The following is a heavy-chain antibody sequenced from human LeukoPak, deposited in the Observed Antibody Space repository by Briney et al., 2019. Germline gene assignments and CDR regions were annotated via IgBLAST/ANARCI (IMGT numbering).Heavy chain of an antibody. V-gene: IGHV3-23*01. Sequence: GGSLRLSCAASGFTFSNYWMHWVRQAPGKGLEWVSGISPGGDIRYYADSVKGRFTISRDNSKYTVSLQMSSLRAEDTAVYYCAKDDGWIQFNSWGQGTLVTVSS. D-gene: IGHD5-24*01. J-gene: IGHJ4*02. CDR2: ISPGGDIR. CDR3: AKDDGWIQFNS. CDR1: GFTFSNYW.